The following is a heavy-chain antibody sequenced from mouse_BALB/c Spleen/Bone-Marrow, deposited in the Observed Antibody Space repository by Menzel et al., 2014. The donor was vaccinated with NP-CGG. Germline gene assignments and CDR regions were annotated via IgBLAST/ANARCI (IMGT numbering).Heavy chain of an antibody. V-gene: IGHV1-12*01. Sequence: SGAELVKPGASVKMSRKASGYTFTSYNMHWVKQTPGQGLEWIGAIYPGNGDTSYNQKFKGKATLTADKSSSTAYMLLSSLTSEDSAVYYCARNYYGYYYALDYWGQGTSITVSS. CDR2: IYPGNGDT. D-gene: IGHD1-1*01. CDR1: GYTFTSYN. J-gene: IGHJ4*01. CDR3: ARNYYGYYYALDY.